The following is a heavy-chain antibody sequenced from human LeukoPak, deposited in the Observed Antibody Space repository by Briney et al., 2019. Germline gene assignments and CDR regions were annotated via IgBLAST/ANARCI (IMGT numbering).Heavy chain of an antibody. Sequence: GGSLRLSCAASGFTFSSYAMSWVRQAPGKGLEWVSAISGSGGSTYYADSVKGRFTISRDNSKNTLYLQMNSLRAEDTAVYYCAKKYYDFWSGYYDYWGQGTLVTVSS. CDR1: GFTFSSYA. V-gene: IGHV3-23*01. D-gene: IGHD3-3*01. CDR2: ISGSGGST. J-gene: IGHJ4*02. CDR3: AKKYYDFWSGYYDY.